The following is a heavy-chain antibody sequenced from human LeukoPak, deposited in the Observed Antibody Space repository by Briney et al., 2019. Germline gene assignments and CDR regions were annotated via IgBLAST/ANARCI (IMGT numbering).Heavy chain of an antibody. CDR3: ARGRGVGPSDWFDP. J-gene: IGHJ5*02. CDR1: GGSISSSSYY. Sequence: SETLSLTCTVSGGSISSSSYYWGWIRQPPGKGLEWIGEINHSGSTNYNPSLKSRVTISVDTSKNQFSLKLSSVTAADTAVYYCARGRGVGPSDWFDPWGQGTLVTVSS. D-gene: IGHD3-10*01. CDR2: INHSGST. V-gene: IGHV4-39*07.